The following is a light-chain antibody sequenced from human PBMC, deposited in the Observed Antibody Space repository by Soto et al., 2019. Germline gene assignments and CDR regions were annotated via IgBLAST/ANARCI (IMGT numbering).Light chain of an antibody. Sequence: EIVLTQSPDTLSLSPGESATLSCRASRSVSSNYLAWYQQKPGQAPRLLVAGTSSRATGIPDRFSGSGSGTDFNLTISGLDPEDFAVYYCQQFSSSPPGVTFGCG. V-gene: IGKV3-20*01. J-gene: IGKJ4*01. CDR1: RSVSSNY. CDR2: GTS. CDR3: QQFSSSPPGVT.